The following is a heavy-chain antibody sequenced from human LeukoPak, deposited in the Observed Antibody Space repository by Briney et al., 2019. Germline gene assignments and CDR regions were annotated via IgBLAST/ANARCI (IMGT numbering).Heavy chain of an antibody. Sequence: PGGSLRLSCAAPGITFSNYNMNWVRQAPGKGLEWISSITSSSSYTFYADSVKGRFTISRDNAKNSLYLQMNSLRVEDTAIYYCARDPYNGAYSEGYYYYYMDVWGKGTTVPVSS. J-gene: IGHJ6*03. D-gene: IGHD1-1*01. V-gene: IGHV3-21*01. CDR1: GITFSNYN. CDR2: ITSSSSYT. CDR3: ARDPYNGAYSEGYYYYYMDV.